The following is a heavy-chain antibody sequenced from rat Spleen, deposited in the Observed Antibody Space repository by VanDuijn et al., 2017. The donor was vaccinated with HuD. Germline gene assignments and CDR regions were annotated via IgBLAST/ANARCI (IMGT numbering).Heavy chain of an antibody. V-gene: IGHV4-2*01. CDR3: VREKYGVDY. D-gene: IGHD4-3*01. Sequence: EVQLVESGGGLVQPGRSMKLSCAASGFNFNDYWMGWVRQAPGKGLEWIGEINKDSRTIKYIPYLKEKITISRDNAQKTLYLQMTKLGPEDTAIYYCVREKYGVDYWGQGVMVTVSS. CDR2: INKDSRTI. CDR1: GFNFNDYW. J-gene: IGHJ2*01.